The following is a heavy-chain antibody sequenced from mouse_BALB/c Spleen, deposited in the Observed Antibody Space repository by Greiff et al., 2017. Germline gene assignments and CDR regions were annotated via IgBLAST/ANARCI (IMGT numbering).Heavy chain of an antibody. CDR2: SRNKANDYTT. D-gene: IGHD2-14*01. J-gene: IGHJ3*01. V-gene: IGHV7-1*02. Sequence: EVKVVESGGGLVQPGGSLRLSCATSGFTFSDFYMEWVRQPPGKRLEWIAASRNKANDYTTEYSASVKGRFIVSRDTSQSILYLQMNALRAEDTAIYYCARDSHYRYDGAWFAYWGQGTLVTVSA. CDR1: GFTFSDFY. CDR3: ARDSHYRYDGAWFAY.